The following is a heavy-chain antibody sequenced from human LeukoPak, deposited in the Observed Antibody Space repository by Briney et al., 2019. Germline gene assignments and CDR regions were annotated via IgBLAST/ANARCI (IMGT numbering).Heavy chain of an antibody. V-gene: IGHV4-34*01. Sequence: TSETLSLTCAVYGGSFSGYYWSWIRQPPGKGLEWIGEINHSGSTNYNPSLKSRVTISVDTSKNQFSLKLSSVTAADTAVYYCARRVEALLWFGVDYWGQGTLVTVSS. CDR3: ARRVEALLWFGVDY. CDR2: INHSGST. D-gene: IGHD3-10*01. CDR1: GGSFSGYY. J-gene: IGHJ4*02.